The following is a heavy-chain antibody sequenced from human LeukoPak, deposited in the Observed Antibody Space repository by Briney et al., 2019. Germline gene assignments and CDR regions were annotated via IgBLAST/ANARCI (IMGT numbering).Heavy chain of an antibody. J-gene: IGHJ6*02. Sequence: PGGSLRLSCAASGFTFSSYWMHWVRHASGKGLVWVSRINSDGSSTSYADSVKGRFTISRDNAKNTLYLQMNSLRAEDTAVYYCARDPPSSGYYYDYYYGMDVWGQGTTVTVSS. CDR2: INSDGSST. D-gene: IGHD3-22*01. CDR1: GFTFSSYW. CDR3: ARDPPSSGYYYDYYYGMDV. V-gene: IGHV3-74*01.